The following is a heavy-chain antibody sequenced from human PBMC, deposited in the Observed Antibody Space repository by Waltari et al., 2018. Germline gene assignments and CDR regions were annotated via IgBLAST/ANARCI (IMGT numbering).Heavy chain of an antibody. CDR1: GFLFSDSG. CDR2: ISNSADYT. Sequence: EVLLVESGGGFVQPGGSLRLSCAASGFLFSDSGMRWVRQAPGKGLEWVAHISNSADYTGYADSVKGRFTISRDNAKKSLFLHMTALRAEDTALYYCVSCTYYPLDYWGQGALVTVSS. J-gene: IGHJ4*02. CDR3: VSCTYYPLDY. D-gene: IGHD3-10*01. V-gene: IGHV3-48*03.